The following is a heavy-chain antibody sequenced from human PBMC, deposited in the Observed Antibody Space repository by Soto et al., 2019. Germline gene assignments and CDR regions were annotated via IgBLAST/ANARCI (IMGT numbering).Heavy chain of an antibody. CDR1: GASISSFN. CDR3: ARLPPPTYCSGSTCSGY. CDR2: LNIAGTI. J-gene: IGHJ4*02. V-gene: IGHV4-4*07. D-gene: IGHD2-15*01. Sequence: SETLSLTCSVSGASISSFNWNWVRQPAGKGPEWVGRLNIAGTINYNPSLKSRITMSMDTSKNQISLHLRSVTAADTAIYYCARLPPPTYCSGSTCSGYWGQGTLVTVSS.